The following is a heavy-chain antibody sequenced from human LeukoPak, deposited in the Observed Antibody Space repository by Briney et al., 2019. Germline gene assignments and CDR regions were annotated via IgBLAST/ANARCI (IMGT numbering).Heavy chain of an antibody. D-gene: IGHD4-17*01. V-gene: IGHV4-61*09. CDR1: GGSISSGSYY. CDR3: ARRRRGDYGRGYFDY. CDR2: IYTRGST. Sequence: SETLSLTCTVSGGSISSGSYYWSWIRQPAGKGLEWIGHIYTRGSTNYNPSLKSRVTISVDTSKNQFSLKLSSVTAADTAVYYCARRRRGDYGRGYFDYWGQGTLVTVSS. J-gene: IGHJ4*02.